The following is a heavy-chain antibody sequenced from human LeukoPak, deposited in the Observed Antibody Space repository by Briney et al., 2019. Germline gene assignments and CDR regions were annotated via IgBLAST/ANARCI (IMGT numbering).Heavy chain of an antibody. CDR3: ARAAYSSTWYSRYFDL. D-gene: IGHD6-13*01. CDR1: GFTFSSYD. J-gene: IGHJ2*01. CDR2: IGTAGEI. Sequence: GGSLRLSCAASGFTFSSYDIHWVRQATGKGLEWVSGIGTAGEIYYPGSVKGRFTISRENDKNSLYLQMNSLRAGDTAVYYCARAAYSSTWYSRYFDLWGRGTPVTVSS. V-gene: IGHV3-13*01.